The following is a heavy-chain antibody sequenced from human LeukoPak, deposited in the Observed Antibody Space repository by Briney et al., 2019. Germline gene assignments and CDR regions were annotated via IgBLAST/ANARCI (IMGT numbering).Heavy chain of an antibody. CDR3: ATQELVPAALNAFDI. Sequence: PSETLPLTCTVSGGSFSNHYWTWIRQPAGKGLEWIGRISPTGNTNYSASLDSRVSMSMDTSKNQFSLRLTSVTAADTAVYYCATQELVPAALNAFDIWGQGTLVTVSS. CDR1: GGSFSNHY. D-gene: IGHD2-2*01. V-gene: IGHV4-4*07. CDR2: ISPTGNT. J-gene: IGHJ3*02.